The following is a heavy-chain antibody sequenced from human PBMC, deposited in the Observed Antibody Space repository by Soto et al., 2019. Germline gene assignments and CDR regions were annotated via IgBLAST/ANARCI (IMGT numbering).Heavy chain of an antibody. D-gene: IGHD3-22*01. J-gene: IGHJ5*02. CDR1: GFTFSSYS. Sequence: EVQLVESGGGLVQPGGSLRLSCAASGFTFSSYSMNWVRQAPGKGLEWVSSISSSSSYIYYADSVKGRFTISRDNAKNSLYLQMTSLRAEDTAVYYCARDVTSSTYYYLSPGGFDPWGQGTLVTVSS. CDR3: ARDVTSSTYYYLSPGGFDP. CDR2: ISSSSSYI. V-gene: IGHV3-21*01.